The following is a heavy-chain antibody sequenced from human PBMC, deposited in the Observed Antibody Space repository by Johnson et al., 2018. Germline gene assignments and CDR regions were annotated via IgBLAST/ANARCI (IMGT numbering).Heavy chain of an antibody. J-gene: IGHJ1*01. Sequence: VQLVESGGGLVKPGGSLRLSCAASGFTFSNAWMNWVRQAPGKGLEWVGRIKSKTDGGTTDYAAPVKGRFTISRDNAKNSLYLQMNSLRAEDTAVYYCARDFVLQHWGQGTLVTVSS. V-gene: IGHV3-15*07. CDR3: ARDFVLQH. CDR2: IKSKTDGGTT. CDR1: GFTFSNAW. D-gene: IGHD6-6*01.